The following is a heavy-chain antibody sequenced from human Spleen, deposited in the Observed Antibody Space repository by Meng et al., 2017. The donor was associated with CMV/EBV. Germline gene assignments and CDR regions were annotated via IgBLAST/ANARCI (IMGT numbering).Heavy chain of an antibody. Sequence: TFSSYAMSWVRQAPGKGLEWVSTISGSGGNTYYADSVKGRFTISRDNSKNTLYLQMNSLRAEDTAVYYCAKGALPTRFLEWLLPFDYWGQGTLVTVSS. J-gene: IGHJ4*02. D-gene: IGHD3-3*01. CDR1: TFSSYA. CDR2: ISGSGGNT. V-gene: IGHV3-23*01. CDR3: AKGALPTRFLEWLLPFDY.